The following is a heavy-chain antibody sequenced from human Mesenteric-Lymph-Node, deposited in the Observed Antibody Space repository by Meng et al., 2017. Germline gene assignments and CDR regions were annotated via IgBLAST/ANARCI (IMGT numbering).Heavy chain of an antibody. V-gene: IGHV1-2*02. CDR3: AKDKSISDDYYYYGMDV. CDR1: GYTFTGYY. J-gene: IGHJ6*02. D-gene: IGHD6-6*01. CDR2: INPNSGGT. Sequence: ASVKVSCKASGYTFTGYYMHWVRQAPGQGLEWMGWINPNSGGTNYAQKFQGRVTMTRDTSISTAYMELSRLRSDDTAVYYCAKDKSISDDYYYYGMDVWGQGTTVTVSS.